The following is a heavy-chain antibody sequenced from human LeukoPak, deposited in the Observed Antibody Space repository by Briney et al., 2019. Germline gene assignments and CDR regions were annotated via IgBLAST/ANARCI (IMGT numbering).Heavy chain of an antibody. CDR1: GYTFTGHY. CDR3: ARGVKDLYYYYYYMDV. J-gene: IGHJ6*03. CDR2: INPNSGGT. V-gene: IGHV1-2*02. Sequence: GASVKVSCKASGYTFTGHYMHWVRQAPGQGLEWMGWINPNSGGTNYAQKFQGRVTMTRDTSISTAYMELSRLRSDDTAVYYCARGVKDLYYYYYYMDVWGKGTTVTVSS.